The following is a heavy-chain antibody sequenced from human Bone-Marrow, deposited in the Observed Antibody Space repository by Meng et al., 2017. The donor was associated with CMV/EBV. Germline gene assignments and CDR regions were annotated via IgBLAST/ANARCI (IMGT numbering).Heavy chain of an antibody. CDR3: ASSEGFGELLLDY. D-gene: IGHD3-10*01. CDR1: GGSISSGGYS. J-gene: IGHJ4*02. V-gene: IGHV4-31*02. Sequence: VSGGSISSGGYSWSWIRQHPGKGLEWIGYIYYSGSTYYNPSLKSRVTISVDTSKNQFSLKLSSVTAADTAVYYCASSEGFGELLLDYWGQGTLVTVSS. CDR2: IYYSGST.